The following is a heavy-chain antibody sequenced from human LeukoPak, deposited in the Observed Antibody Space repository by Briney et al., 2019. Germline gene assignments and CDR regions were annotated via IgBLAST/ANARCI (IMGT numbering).Heavy chain of an antibody. CDR1: GGSISSYY. CDR3: ARLDRGYYYDSSGYQNAFDI. J-gene: IGHJ3*02. D-gene: IGHD3-22*01. Sequence: PSETLSLTCTVSGGSISSYYWSWIRRPPGKGLEWIGYIYYSGSTNYNPSLKSRVTISVDTSKNQFSLKLSSVTAADTAVYYCARLDRGYYYDSSGYQNAFDIWGQGTMVTVSS. CDR2: IYYSGST. V-gene: IGHV4-59*01.